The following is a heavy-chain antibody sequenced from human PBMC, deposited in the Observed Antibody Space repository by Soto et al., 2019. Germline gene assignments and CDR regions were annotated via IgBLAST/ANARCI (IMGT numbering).Heavy chain of an antibody. J-gene: IGHJ6*02. Sequence: QVQLVQSGAEVKKPGSSVKVSCKASGGTFSSYAISWVRQAPGQGLEWMGGIIPIFGTANYAQKFQGRVTITEDESTSTAYMELSSLRSEDTAVYYCARVTIFGVVRYFYGMDVWGQGTTVTVSS. CDR2: IIPIFGTA. D-gene: IGHD3-3*01. CDR3: ARVTIFGVVRYFYGMDV. V-gene: IGHV1-69*12. CDR1: GGTFSSYA.